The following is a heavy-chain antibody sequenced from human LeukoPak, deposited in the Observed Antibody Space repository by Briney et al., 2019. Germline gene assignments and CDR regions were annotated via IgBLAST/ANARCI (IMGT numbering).Heavy chain of an antibody. J-gene: IGHJ3*02. CDR1: GFTFSSYS. CDR2: ISSSSSTI. CDR3: AREGSYSYGASDAFDI. Sequence: GGSLRLSCAASGFTFSSYSMNWVRQAPGKGLEWVSYISSSSSTIYYADSVKGRFTISRDNAKNSLYLQMNSLRAEDTAVYYCAREGSYSYGASDAFDIWGQGIMVTVSS. V-gene: IGHV3-48*01. D-gene: IGHD5-18*01.